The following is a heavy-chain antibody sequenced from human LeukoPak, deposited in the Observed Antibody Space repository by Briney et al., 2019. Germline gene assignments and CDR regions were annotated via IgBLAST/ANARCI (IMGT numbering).Heavy chain of an antibody. CDR3: VSFYEPY. J-gene: IGHJ4*02. CDR1: GNYW. V-gene: IGHV3-74*01. D-gene: IGHD2/OR15-2a*01. Sequence: PGGSLRLSCAASGNYWMHWGRQVPGKGLVWVSHINSDGSWTSYADSVRGRFTISKNNAKNTVYLQMNSLRAEDTAVYYCVSFYEPYWGRGTLVTVSS. CDR2: INSDGSWT.